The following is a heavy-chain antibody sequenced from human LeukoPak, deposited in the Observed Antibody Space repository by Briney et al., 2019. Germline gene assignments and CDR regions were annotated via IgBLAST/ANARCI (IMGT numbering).Heavy chain of an antibody. CDR2: IYHSGST. J-gene: IGHJ4*02. D-gene: IGHD3-10*01. CDR1: GYSISSGYY. V-gene: IGHV4-38-2*02. CDR3: ARDMITMVRGVINVFDY. Sequence: TSETLSLTCAVSGYSISSGYYWGWIRQPPGKGLEWIGSIYHSGSTYYNPSLKNRVTISVDTSKNQFSLKLSSVTAADTAVYYCARDMITMVRGVINVFDYWGQGTLVTVSS.